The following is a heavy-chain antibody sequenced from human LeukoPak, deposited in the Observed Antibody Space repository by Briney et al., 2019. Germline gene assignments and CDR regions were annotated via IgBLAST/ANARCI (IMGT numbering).Heavy chain of an antibody. V-gene: IGHV3-7*01. CDR2: IKQDGSKK. Sequence: GGSLRLSCVASGFPFSSYWMTWVRQAPGKGLEWVANIKQDGSKKSYVDSVKGRFTISRDNSKNTLYLQMNSLRAEDTAVYYCARDRGDLEDYWGQGTLVTVSS. CDR1: GFPFSSYW. D-gene: IGHD3-16*01. CDR3: ARDRGDLEDY. J-gene: IGHJ4*02.